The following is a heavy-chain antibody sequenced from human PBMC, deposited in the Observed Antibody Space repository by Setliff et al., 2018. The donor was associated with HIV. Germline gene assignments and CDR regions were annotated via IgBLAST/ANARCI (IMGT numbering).Heavy chain of an antibody. CDR2: IITSSSYT. J-gene: IGHJ6*03. CDR1: GFTFSYYS. CDR3: ARDGTRLLAAMDV. Sequence: NPGGSLRLSCAASGFTFSYYSMTWVRQAPGKGLEWVSSIITSSSYTYYADSVKGRFTISRDNAKNSLYLQMNSLRAEDTAVYYCARDGTRLLAAMDVWGKGTTVTVSS. V-gene: IGHV3-21*01.